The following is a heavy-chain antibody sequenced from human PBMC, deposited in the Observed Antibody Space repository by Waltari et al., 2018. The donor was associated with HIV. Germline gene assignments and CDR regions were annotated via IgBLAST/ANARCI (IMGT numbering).Heavy chain of an antibody. CDR2: IKPDGSGK. CDR1: GITFRTKS. V-gene: IGHV3-7*01. Sequence: EAHLVEGGGGSVQPGGSLSLARAVAGITFRTKSLGWICRAPGKGLECLANIKPDGSGKNHVDSVKGRFTISRDNAKNSLYLQMDSLRVEDTAVYYCATGWALDVWGQGTTVTVSS. J-gene: IGHJ6*02. CDR3: ATGWALDV. D-gene: IGHD3-16*01.